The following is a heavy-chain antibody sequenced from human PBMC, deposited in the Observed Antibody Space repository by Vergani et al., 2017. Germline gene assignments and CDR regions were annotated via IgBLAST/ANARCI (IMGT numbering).Heavy chain of an antibody. Sequence: EVQLVESGGGLVQPGRSLRLSCAASGFTFDDYAMHWVRQAPGKGLEWVSGISWNSGSIGYADSVKGRFTISRDNSKNTLYLQMNSLRAEDTAVYYCAKDSTYSSSWYPTDYFDYWGQGTLVTVSS. J-gene: IGHJ4*02. D-gene: IGHD6-13*01. CDR3: AKDSTYSSSWYPTDYFDY. CDR1: GFTFDDYA. V-gene: IGHV3-9*01. CDR2: ISWNSGSI.